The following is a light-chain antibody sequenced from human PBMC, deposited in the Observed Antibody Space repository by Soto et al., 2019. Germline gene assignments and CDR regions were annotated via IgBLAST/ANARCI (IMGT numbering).Light chain of an antibody. J-gene: IGLJ1*01. CDR1: SSDVGGYNY. CDR2: DVS. V-gene: IGLV2-11*01. Sequence: QSVLTQPRSVSGSPGQSVTISCTGTSSDVGGYNYVSWYQQHPGKAPKLMIYDVSERPSGVPDRFSGSKSGNTASLTIPGLQAEDEADYYCCSYAGSYTFVFAPGTKLTVL. CDR3: CSYAGSYTFV.